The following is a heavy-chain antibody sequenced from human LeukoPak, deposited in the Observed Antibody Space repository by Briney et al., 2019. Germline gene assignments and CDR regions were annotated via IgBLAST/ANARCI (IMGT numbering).Heavy chain of an antibody. CDR2: IYSGGIT. CDR1: GFTVSTNY. Sequence: GGSLRLSCAASGFTVSTNYMSWVRQAPGKGLEWVSVIYSGGITYYADSVKGRFTISRDNSKNTLFLQMNSLRAEDTAVYYCARGSTYSYSTWGQGTLVTVSS. V-gene: IGHV3-66*01. J-gene: IGHJ4*02. D-gene: IGHD2-21*01. CDR3: ARGSTYSYST.